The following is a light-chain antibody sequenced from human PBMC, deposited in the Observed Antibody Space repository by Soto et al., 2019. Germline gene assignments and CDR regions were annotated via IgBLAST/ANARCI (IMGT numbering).Light chain of an antibody. J-gene: IGLJ1*01. V-gene: IGLV2-11*01. Sequence: QSVLTPPRSVSGSPGQSVTISCTGTSSDVGDYNYVSWYQQYPGKAPKLMIYDVSKRPSGVPDRFSGSKSGNTASLTISGLQAEDEADYYCCSYAGSYTFYVFGTGTKVTVL. CDR2: DVS. CDR1: SSDVGDYNY. CDR3: CSYAGSYTFYV.